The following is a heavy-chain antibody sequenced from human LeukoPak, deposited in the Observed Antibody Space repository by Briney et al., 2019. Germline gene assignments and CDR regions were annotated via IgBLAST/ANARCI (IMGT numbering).Heavy chain of an antibody. D-gene: IGHD3-9*01. CDR3: ARDGDILTGYYPHYYMDV. V-gene: IGHV3-21*01. Sequence: GGSLRLSCAASGFTFSSYSMNWVRQAPGKGLEWVSSISSSSSYIYYADSVKGRFTISRDNAKNSLYLQMNSLRDEDTAVYYCARDGDILTGYYPHYYMDVWGKGTTVTVSS. CDR1: GFTFSSYS. CDR2: ISSSSSYI. J-gene: IGHJ6*03.